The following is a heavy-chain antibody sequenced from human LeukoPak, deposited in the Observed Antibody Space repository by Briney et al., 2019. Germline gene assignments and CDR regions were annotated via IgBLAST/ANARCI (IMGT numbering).Heavy chain of an antibody. CDR2: ISGRGGTT. CDR1: GFTFSNYA. J-gene: IGHJ6*02. V-gene: IGHV3-23*01. D-gene: IGHD5-12*01. CDR3: AKDLREYSGYDYVYYYYGMDV. Sequence: PGGSLRLSCAASGFTFSNYAMSWVRQAPGKGLELVSAISGRGGTTYYADSVKGRFTISRDSSKNTLYLHMNSLRAEDTAVFYCAKDLREYSGYDYVYYYYGMDVWGQGTTVTVSS.